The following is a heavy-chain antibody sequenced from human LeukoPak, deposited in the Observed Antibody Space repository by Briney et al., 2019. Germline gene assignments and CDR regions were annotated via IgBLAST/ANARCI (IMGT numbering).Heavy chain of an antibody. J-gene: IGHJ6*02. CDR2: ISGSGGST. CDR1: GFTFDDYG. Sequence: GGSLRLSCAASGFTFDDYGMSWVRQAPGKGLEWVSAISGSGGSTYYADSVKGRFTISRDNSKNTLYLQMNSLRAEDTAVYYCAKDVKYCSSTSCPYYYYGMDVWGQGTTVTVSS. D-gene: IGHD2-2*01. CDR3: AKDVKYCSSTSCPYYYYGMDV. V-gene: IGHV3-23*01.